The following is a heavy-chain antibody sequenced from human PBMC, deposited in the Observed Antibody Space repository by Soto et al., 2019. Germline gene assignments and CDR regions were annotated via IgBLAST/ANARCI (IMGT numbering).Heavy chain of an antibody. CDR1: GGSISSYY. V-gene: IGHV4-59*01. CDR3: ARVEYSGYDYDWFDP. J-gene: IGHJ5*02. CDR2: IYYSGST. D-gene: IGHD5-12*01. Sequence: SETLSLTCTVSGGSISSYYWSWIRQPPGKGLEWIGYIYYSGSTNYNPSLKSRVTISVDTSKNQFSLKLSSVTAADTAVYYCARVEYSGYDYDWFDPWGQGTLVTVS.